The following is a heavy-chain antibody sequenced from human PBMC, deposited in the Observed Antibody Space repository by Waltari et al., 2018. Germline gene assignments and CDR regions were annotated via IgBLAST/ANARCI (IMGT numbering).Heavy chain of an antibody. CDR3: AQSVGDYNWYFDL. CDR2: IWYDGSNK. Sequence: QVQLVESGGGVVQPGRSLRLSCAASGFTFSSYGMHWVRQAPGKGLEWVAVIWYDGSNKYYADSVKGRFTISRDNAKNSLYLQMNSLRAEDTALYYCAQSVGDYNWYFDLWGRGTLVTVSS. D-gene: IGHD4-4*01. J-gene: IGHJ2*01. CDR1: GFTFSSYG. V-gene: IGHV3-33*03.